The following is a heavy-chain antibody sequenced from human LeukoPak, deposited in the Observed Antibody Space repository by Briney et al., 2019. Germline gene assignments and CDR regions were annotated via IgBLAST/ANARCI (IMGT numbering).Heavy chain of an antibody. CDR3: ARGGSLGY. CDR2: ISSSGSAI. Sequence: GGSLRLSCEASGFTFSHFGMHWVRQAPGKGLEWVSKISSSGSAIYYADSVKGRFTISRDNAKSTLYLQMNSLRAEDTAVYYCARGGSLGYWGQGTLVTVST. J-gene: IGHJ4*02. V-gene: IGHV3-48*04. CDR1: GFTFSHFG. D-gene: IGHD6-19*01.